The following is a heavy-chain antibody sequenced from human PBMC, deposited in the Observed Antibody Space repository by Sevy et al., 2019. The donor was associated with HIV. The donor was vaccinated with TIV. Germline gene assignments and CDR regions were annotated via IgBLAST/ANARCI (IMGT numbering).Heavy chain of an antibody. Sequence: GGSLRLSCAASGFTFSSYWMSWVRQAPGKGLEWVANIKQDGSEKYYVDSVKGRFTITRDNAKNSLYLQMNSLRAEDTAVYYCARAFYYYGSGSPAHAFDIWGQGTMVTVSS. CDR1: GFTFSSYW. D-gene: IGHD3-10*01. V-gene: IGHV3-7*04. J-gene: IGHJ3*02. CDR3: ARAFYYYGSGSPAHAFDI. CDR2: IKQDGSEK.